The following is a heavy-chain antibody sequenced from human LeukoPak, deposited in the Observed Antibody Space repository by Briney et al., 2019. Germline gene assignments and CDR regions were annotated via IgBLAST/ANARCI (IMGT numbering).Heavy chain of an antibody. CDR2: ISAYNDNT. CDR1: GYTFTSYG. CDR3: ARDLYYYDSPPAPAYFDY. J-gene: IGHJ4*02. V-gene: IGHV1-18*01. D-gene: IGHD3-22*01. Sequence: ASVKVSCKASGYTFTSYGISWVRQAPGQGLEWMGWISAYNDNTNYAQKLQGRVTMTTDTSTSTAYMELRSLRSDDTAVYYCARDLYYYDSPPAPAYFDYWGQGTLVTVSS.